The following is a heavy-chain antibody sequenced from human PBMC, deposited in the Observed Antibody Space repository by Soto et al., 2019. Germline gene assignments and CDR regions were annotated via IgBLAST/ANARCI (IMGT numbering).Heavy chain of an antibody. CDR1: GFTFSSYA. V-gene: IGHV3-30-3*01. D-gene: IGHD6-19*01. CDR3: VRDKSPYSSGWHNRHFDY. Sequence: QVQLVESVGGVVQPGRSLRLSGAASGFTFSSYAMHWVRQAPGKGLEWVAVISYDGSNKYYADSVKGRFTISRDNSKTLDLQMNSLRAEDTAVYYCVRDKSPYSSGWHNRHFDYWGQGTLVTVAS. J-gene: IGHJ4*02. CDR2: ISYDGSNK.